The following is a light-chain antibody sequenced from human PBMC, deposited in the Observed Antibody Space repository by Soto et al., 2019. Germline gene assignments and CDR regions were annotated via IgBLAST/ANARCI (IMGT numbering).Light chain of an antibody. CDR3: SSYTSSSSYV. J-gene: IGLJ1*01. CDR2: DVS. CDR1: SSDVGDYNY. Sequence: QSVLTQPASVSGSPGQSLTISCTETSSDVGDYNYVSWYQQHPGKAPKLMIYDVSNRPSGVSNRFSGSKSGNTASLTISGLQAEDEADYYCSSYTSSSSYVFGTGTRSPS. V-gene: IGLV2-14*01.